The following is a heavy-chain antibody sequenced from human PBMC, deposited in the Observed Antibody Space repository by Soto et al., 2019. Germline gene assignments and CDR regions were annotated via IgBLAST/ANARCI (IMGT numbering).Heavy chain of an antibody. CDR2: TYYRSRWYN. CDR3: AGTTSQYWYYMDV. V-gene: IGHV6-1*01. D-gene: IGHD1-7*01. CDR1: GDSVSSNSAA. J-gene: IGHJ6*03. Sequence: PSQTLSLTCAISGDSVSSNSAAWNWIRQSPSRGLEWLGRTYYRSRWYNDYAVSVRSRITVNPDTSKNQFSLQLTSVTPEDTAVYYCAGTTSQYWYYMDVWGKGTTVTVYS.